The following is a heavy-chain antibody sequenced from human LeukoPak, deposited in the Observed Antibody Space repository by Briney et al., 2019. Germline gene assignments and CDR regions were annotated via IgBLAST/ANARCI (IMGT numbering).Heavy chain of an antibody. D-gene: IGHD6-25*01. Sequence: GESLRLSCAASGFTFSDYCMHWIRQAPGKGLEWAAVISYDGTTTFYADSVKGRFTASGDNSKNQLDLKMDSLRAEDTAVYFCAKEPNAYSSGWYFQDWGQGTLVTVSS. J-gene: IGHJ1*01. CDR2: ISYDGTTT. V-gene: IGHV3-30*18. CDR3: AKEPNAYSSGWYFQD. CDR1: GFTFSDYC.